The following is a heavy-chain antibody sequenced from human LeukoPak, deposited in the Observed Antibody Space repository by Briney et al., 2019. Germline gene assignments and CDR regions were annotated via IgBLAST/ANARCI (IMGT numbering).Heavy chain of an antibody. CDR2: IGDNDDST. CDR3: ARGGVDYYGSGTYYLMYYFDY. D-gene: IGHD3-10*01. Sequence: QAGGSLRLSCAASGFSFSSYAMSWVRQAPGEGLEWVSAIGDNDDSTYYADSVKGRFTISRDNSKSTLFLQMSSLRADDTAVYFCARGGVDYYGSGTYYLMYYFDYWGQGALVTVSS. V-gene: IGHV3-23*01. J-gene: IGHJ4*02. CDR1: GFSFSSYA.